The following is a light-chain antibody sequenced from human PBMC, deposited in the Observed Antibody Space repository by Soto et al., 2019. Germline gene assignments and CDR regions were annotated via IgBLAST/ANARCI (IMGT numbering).Light chain of an antibody. V-gene: IGKV3-15*01. CDR2: GAS. J-gene: IGKJ1*01. Sequence: EIVMTQSPATLSVSPGERATLSCRASQSVSSTLALYQQKSGQAPRLLIYGASTRATGIPARFSGSGYGTEFTLDSSGLQSEALAVYYCQQYNNLPPWTFGQGTKVEIK. CDR3: QQYNNLPPWT. CDR1: QSVSST.